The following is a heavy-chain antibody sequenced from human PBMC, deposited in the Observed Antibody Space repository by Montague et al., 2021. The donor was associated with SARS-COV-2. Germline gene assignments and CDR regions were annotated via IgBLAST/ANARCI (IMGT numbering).Heavy chain of an antibody. CDR1: GFSLTTSGMC. CDR2: XDWDDDK. Sequence: PALVKPTQTLTLTCTFSGFSLTTSGMCVSWIRQPPGKALEWLARXDWDDDKYYSTSLKTRLTISKDTSKNQVVLTMTNMDPVDTATYYCARTYAPSAVAVDYWGQGTLVTVSS. D-gene: IGHD6-19*01. V-gene: IGHV2-70*11. CDR3: ARTYAPSAVAVDY. J-gene: IGHJ4*02.